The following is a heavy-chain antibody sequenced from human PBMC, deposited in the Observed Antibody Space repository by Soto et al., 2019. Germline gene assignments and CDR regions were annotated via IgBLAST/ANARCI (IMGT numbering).Heavy chain of an antibody. V-gene: IGHV3-23*05. CDR3: AKDTYSSSWYF. CDR2: IDKSGGDT. J-gene: IGHJ4*02. CDR1: GFTFTNYL. D-gene: IGHD2-2*01. Sequence: LRLSCAASGFTFTNYLMTWVRQAPGKGLEWVSSIDKSGGDTYYADSVKGRFTISRDNSKNTLYLQMNGLRAEDTALYYCAKDTYSSSWYFWGQGTLLTVSS.